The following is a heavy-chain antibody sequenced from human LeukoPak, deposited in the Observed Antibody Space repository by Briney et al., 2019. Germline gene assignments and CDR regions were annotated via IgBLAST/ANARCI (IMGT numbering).Heavy chain of an antibody. V-gene: IGHV4-34*01. CDR1: GGSFSGYY. CDR2: INHSGST. J-gene: IGHJ6*03. Sequence: SETLSLTCAVYGGSFSGYYWSWIRQPPGKGLEWIGEINHSGSTNYNPSLKSRVTISVDTSKNQFSLKLSSVTAADTAVYYCARVRRVFKRNLGRSTEYYSYYNMDVWGKGTMVTVSS. CDR3: ARVRRVFKRNLGRSTEYYSYYNMDV. D-gene: IGHD1-14*01.